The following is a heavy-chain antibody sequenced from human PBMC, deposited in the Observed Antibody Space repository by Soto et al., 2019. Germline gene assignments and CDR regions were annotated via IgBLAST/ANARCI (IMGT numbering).Heavy chain of an antibody. CDR2: IYYSGST. J-gene: IGHJ4*02. CDR3: ARQTKDYYDTSGYYLD. CDR1: GGSISSSSYY. D-gene: IGHD3-22*01. V-gene: IGHV4-39*01. Sequence: SETLSLTCTVSGGSISSSSYYWAWIRQPPGKGLEWIGSIYYSGSTFYNPSLRGRVTISVDTSKNQFSLRLSSVTAADTAVYYCARQTKDYYDTSGYYLDWGQGTLVTVYS.